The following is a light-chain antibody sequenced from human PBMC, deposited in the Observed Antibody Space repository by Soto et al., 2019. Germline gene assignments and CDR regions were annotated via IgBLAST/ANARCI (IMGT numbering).Light chain of an antibody. J-gene: IGKJ5*01. CDR1: QSVGNN. Sequence: EIVMTQSPATLSVSPGERTTLSCRASQSVGNNLAWYQQKPGQAPRLLIYGAYTRATGIPARFSGSGSGTEFTLTINSLEPEDFAVYYCQQRNVWPPITFGQGTRLEIK. CDR3: QQRNVWPPIT. V-gene: IGKV3-15*01. CDR2: GAY.